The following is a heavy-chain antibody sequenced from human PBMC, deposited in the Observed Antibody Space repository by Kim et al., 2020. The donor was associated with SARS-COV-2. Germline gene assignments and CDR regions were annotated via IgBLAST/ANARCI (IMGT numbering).Heavy chain of an antibody. CDR3: AREEYDFWSGWGPLDV. D-gene: IGHD3-3*01. J-gene: IGHJ6*02. Sequence: SETLSLTCTVSGGSISSYYWSWIRQPPGKGLEWIGYIYYSGSTNYNPSLKSRVTISVDTSKNQFSLKLSSVTAADTAVYYCAREEYDFWSGWGPLDVWGQGTTVTVSS. V-gene: IGHV4-59*01. CDR2: IYYSGST. CDR1: GGSISSYY.